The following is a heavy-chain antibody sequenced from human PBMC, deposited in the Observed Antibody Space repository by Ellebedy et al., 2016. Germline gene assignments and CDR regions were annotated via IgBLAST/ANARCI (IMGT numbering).Heavy chain of an antibody. CDR1: GFTFSDYY. CDR3: ARDNGYNWGHAFDI. D-gene: IGHD5-24*01. Sequence: GGSLRLXXAASGFTFSDYYMSWIRQAPGKGLEWVSYISSSGSTIYYADSVKGRFTISRDNAKNSLYLQMNSLRAEDTAVYYCARDNGYNWGHAFDIWGQGTMVTVSS. J-gene: IGHJ3*02. CDR2: ISSSGSTI. V-gene: IGHV3-11*04.